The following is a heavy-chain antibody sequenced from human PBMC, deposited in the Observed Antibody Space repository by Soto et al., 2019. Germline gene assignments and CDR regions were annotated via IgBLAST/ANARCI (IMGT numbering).Heavy chain of an antibody. V-gene: IGHV4-59*01. J-gene: IGHJ5*02. CDR3: ARAETTVVTPDWFDP. Sequence: SETLSLTCTVSGGSISSYYWSWIRQPPGKGLEWIGYISYSGSTNYNPSLKSRVTISVDTSKNQFSLKLSSVTAADTAVYYCARAETTVVTPDWFDPWGQGTLVTVSS. D-gene: IGHD4-17*01. CDR2: ISYSGST. CDR1: GGSISSYY.